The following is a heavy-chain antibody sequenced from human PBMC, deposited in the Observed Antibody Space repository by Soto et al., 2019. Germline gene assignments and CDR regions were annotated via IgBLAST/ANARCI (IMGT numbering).Heavy chain of an antibody. CDR3: AASLYGDENYFDY. J-gene: IGHJ4*02. CDR2: IYHSGST. D-gene: IGHD4-17*01. V-gene: IGHV4-4*02. Sequence: PSETLSLTCAVSSGSISSSNWWSWVRQPPGKGLEWIGEIYHSGSTNYNPSLKSRVTKSVDTSKNQFSLKLSSVTAADTAVYYCAASLYGDENYFDYWGQGTLVTVSS. CDR1: SGSISSSNW.